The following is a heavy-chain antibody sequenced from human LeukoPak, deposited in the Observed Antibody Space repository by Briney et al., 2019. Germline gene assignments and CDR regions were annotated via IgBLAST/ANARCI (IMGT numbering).Heavy chain of an antibody. CDR2: IYYSGSS. Sequence: SETLSLTCTVSGGSISSVDYYWSWIRQPPGKGLEWIGYIYYSGSSYYDPSLKSRVMISVDASKNQFSLKLSSVTAADTAVYYCARLGIDYDILTGYIPDAFDIWGQGTMVTVSS. CDR3: ARLGIDYDILTGYIPDAFDI. CDR1: GGSISSVDYY. V-gene: IGHV4-30-4*01. J-gene: IGHJ3*02. D-gene: IGHD3-9*01.